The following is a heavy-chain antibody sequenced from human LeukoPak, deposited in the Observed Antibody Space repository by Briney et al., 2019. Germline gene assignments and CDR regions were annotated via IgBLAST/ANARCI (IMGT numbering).Heavy chain of an antibody. D-gene: IGHD4-11*01. CDR2: IRPDGSGD. CDR3: ARLMGGVTTYDL. V-gene: IGHV3-7*01. CDR1: GFTFSSYG. Sequence: PGGSLRLSCAASGFTFSSYGMHWVRQAPGKGLEWVASIRPDGSGDFHMDSVKGRFTISRDNAEKSLSLQMNSLRAEDTAIYYCARLMGGVTTYDLWGQGTLVTVSS. J-gene: IGHJ5*02.